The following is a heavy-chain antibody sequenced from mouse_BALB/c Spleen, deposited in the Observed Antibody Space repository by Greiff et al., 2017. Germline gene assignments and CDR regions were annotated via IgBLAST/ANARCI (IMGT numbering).Heavy chain of an antibody. CDR1: GFTFSSFG. Sequence: EVKLVESGGGLVQPGGSRKLSCAASGFTFSSFGMHWVRQAPEKGLEWVAYISSGSSTIYYADTVKGRFTISRDNPKNTLFLQMTSLRSEDTAMYYCARNLRSGYAMDYWGQGTSVTVSS. D-gene: IGHD2-14*01. V-gene: IGHV5-17*02. CDR2: ISSGSSTI. J-gene: IGHJ4*01. CDR3: ARNLRSGYAMDY.